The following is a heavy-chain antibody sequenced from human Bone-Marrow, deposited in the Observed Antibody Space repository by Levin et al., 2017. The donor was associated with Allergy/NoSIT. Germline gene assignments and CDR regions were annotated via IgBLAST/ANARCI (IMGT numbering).Heavy chain of an antibody. D-gene: IGHD4-17*01. CDR2: IYHSGHT. Sequence: PSETLSLTCAISGPSIRTGYYWGWIRQPPGKGLEWLGSIYHSGHTYYNPSLRSRLTISVDTSKNQVSLKLNSVTAADTAVYFCARVGDYGDYLGYWYFDLWGRGTLVSVSS. CDR3: ARVGDYGDYLGYWYFDL. V-gene: IGHV4-38-2*01. J-gene: IGHJ2*01. CDR1: GPSIRTGYY.